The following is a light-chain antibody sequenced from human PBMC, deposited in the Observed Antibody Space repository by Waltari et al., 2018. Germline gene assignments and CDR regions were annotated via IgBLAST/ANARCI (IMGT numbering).Light chain of an antibody. V-gene: IGKV3-15*01. J-gene: IGKJ4*01. CDR2: RAS. CDR3: QQYNNWPLT. Sequence: EIVMTQSPATLSLSPGERATLSGRASQSVTNNLAWYQQKPGQAPRLLIYRASTRATSIPSIISGSGSVTEFTLTISSLQSEDFAFYYCQQYNNWPLTFGGETKVEIK. CDR1: QSVTNN.